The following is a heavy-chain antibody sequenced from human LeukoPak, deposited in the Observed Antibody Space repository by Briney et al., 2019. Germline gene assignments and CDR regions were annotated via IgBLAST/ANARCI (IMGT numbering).Heavy chain of an antibody. Sequence: GASVKVSCKASGYTFSNYAIHWVRQAPGQGLEWMGWINAGNGDTKYSQNLQGRVTITRDTSASIVYMELSSLRSEDTAVYYCARFARYDQPYDWGQGTLVTVSS. V-gene: IGHV1-3*01. CDR3: ARFARYDQPYD. CDR1: GYTFSNYA. D-gene: IGHD3-3*01. CDR2: INAGNGDT. J-gene: IGHJ4*02.